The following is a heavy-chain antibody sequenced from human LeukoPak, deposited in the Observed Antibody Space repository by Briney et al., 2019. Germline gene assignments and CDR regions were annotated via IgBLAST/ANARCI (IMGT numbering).Heavy chain of an antibody. V-gene: IGHV3-21*01. J-gene: IGHJ5*02. CDR1: GFTFTDYA. CDR3: ARGIVGATRWFDP. CDR2: ISSSSSYI. D-gene: IGHD1-26*01. Sequence: GGSLRLSCAASGFTFTDYAMGWVRQAPGKGLEWVSSISSSSSYIYYADSVKGRFTISRDNAKNSLYLQMNSLRAEDTAVYYCARGIVGATRWFDPWGQGTLVTVSS.